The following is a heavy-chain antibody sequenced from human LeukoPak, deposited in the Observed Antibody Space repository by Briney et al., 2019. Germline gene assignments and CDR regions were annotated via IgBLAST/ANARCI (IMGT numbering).Heavy chain of an antibody. V-gene: IGHV4-39*07. CDR2: FYYPGST. J-gene: IGHJ4*02. CDR3: AIPTGSSDFVY. CDR1: GGSISSSSYY. Sequence: PSETLSLTCTVSGGSISSSSYYWGWVRQPPGKGLEWIGSFYYPGSTSYNPSLKSRFTISVDTSKNQFSLKLNSVTAADTAVYYCAIPTGSSDFVYWGQGTLVTVSS. D-gene: IGHD3-10*01.